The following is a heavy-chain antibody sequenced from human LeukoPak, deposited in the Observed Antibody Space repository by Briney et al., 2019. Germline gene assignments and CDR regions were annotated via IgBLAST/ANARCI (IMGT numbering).Heavy chain of an antibody. Sequence: PGGSLRLSCAASGFTVSSNCKSWVRQAPGKGLEWVSVIYSGGSTYYADSVKGRFTISRDNSKNTLYLQMNSLRAEDTAVYYFATEGNTVHYFDSWGQGTLVTVSS. CDR1: GFTVSSNC. D-gene: IGHD4-11*01. V-gene: IGHV3-66*01. CDR2: IYSGGST. CDR3: ATEGNTVHYFDS. J-gene: IGHJ4*02.